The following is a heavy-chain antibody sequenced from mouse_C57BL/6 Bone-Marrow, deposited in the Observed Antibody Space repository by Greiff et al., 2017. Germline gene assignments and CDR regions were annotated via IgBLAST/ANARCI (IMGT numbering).Heavy chain of an antibody. CDR3: ARHGGLRPLDY. Sequence: EVQGVESGGDLVKPGGSLKLSCAASGFTFSSYGMSWVRQTPDKRLEWVATISSGGSYTYYPDSVTGRFTISRDNAKNTLYLQKSSLKYEDTAMYYCARHGGLRPLDYWGQGTTLTVSS. CDR1: GFTFSSYG. D-gene: IGHD2-4*01. J-gene: IGHJ2*01. V-gene: IGHV5-6*01. CDR2: ISSGGSYT.